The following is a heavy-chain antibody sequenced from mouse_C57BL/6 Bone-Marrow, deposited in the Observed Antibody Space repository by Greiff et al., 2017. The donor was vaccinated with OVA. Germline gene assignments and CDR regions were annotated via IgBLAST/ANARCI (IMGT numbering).Heavy chain of an antibody. J-gene: IGHJ2*01. CDR3: TTERWFPYYFDY. CDR2: IDPENGDT. D-gene: IGHD2-3*01. CDR1: GFNIKDDY. V-gene: IGHV14-4*01. Sequence: VQLKQSGAELVRPGASVKLSCTASGFNIKDDYMHWVKQRPEQGLEWIGWIDPENGDTEYASKFQGKATITADTSSNTAYLQLSSLTSEDTAVYYCTTERWFPYYFDYWGQGTTLTVSS.